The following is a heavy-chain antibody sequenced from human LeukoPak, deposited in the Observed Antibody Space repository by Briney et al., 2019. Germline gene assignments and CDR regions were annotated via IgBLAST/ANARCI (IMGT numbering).Heavy chain of an antibody. J-gene: IGHJ4*02. Sequence: SETLSLTCTVSGGSISSSSYHWGWIRQPPGKGLEWIGSIYYSGSTYYNPSLKSRVTISVDTSKNQFSLKLSSVTAADTAVYYCARVLLPYYYDSSGYYLGYWGQGTLVTVSS. D-gene: IGHD3-22*01. CDR3: ARVLLPYYYDSSGYYLGY. V-gene: IGHV4-39*07. CDR2: IYYSGST. CDR1: GGSISSSSYH.